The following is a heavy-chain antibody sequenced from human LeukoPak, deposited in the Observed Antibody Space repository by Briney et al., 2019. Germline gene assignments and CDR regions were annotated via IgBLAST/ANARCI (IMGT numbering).Heavy chain of an antibody. CDR2: INHSGST. V-gene: IGHV4-34*01. D-gene: IGHD1-1*01. J-gene: IGHJ4*02. CDR3: ARLSDKTRDRYIIF. CDR1: GGSFSGYY. Sequence: SETLSLTCAVYGGSFSGYYWSWIRQPPGKGLEWIGEINHSGSTNYNPSLKSRVTISVDTSKNQFSLKLSSVTAADTAVYYCARLSDKTRDRYIIFGGQGTLVTVSS.